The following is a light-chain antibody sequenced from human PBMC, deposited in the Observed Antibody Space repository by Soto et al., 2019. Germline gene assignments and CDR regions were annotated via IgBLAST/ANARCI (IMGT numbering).Light chain of an antibody. CDR3: QQRSNWPWT. J-gene: IGKJ1*01. V-gene: IGKV3D-11*03. CDR2: DAS. CDR1: QSVSSN. Sequence: EIVMTQSPATLSVSPGERATLSCMASQSVSSNLAWYQQKPGQAPRLLIYDASNRATGIPARFSGSGSGTDCTLTISSLEPEDVAVYYCQQRSNWPWTLGQGTKVDI.